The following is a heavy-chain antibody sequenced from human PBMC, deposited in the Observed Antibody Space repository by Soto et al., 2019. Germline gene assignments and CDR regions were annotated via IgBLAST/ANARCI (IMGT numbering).Heavy chain of an antibody. D-gene: IGHD2-8*01. CDR2: IWYDGSNK. CDR3: ARDGYCTNGGCYHGEDY. J-gene: IGHJ4*02. Sequence: QVQLVESGGGVVQPGRSLRLSCAASGFTFRSYGMHWVRQAPGKGLEWVAIIWYDGSNKYYADSVKGRFTISRDNSKNTVSLQMNSLRAEDTAVYYCARDGYCTNGGCYHGEDYWGQGTLVTVSS. V-gene: IGHV3-33*01. CDR1: GFTFRSYG.